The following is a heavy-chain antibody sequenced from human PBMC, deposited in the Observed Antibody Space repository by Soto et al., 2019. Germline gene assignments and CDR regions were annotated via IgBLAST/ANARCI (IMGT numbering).Heavy chain of an antibody. J-gene: IGHJ4*02. V-gene: IGHV3-33*01. Sequence: QVQLVESGGGVVQPGRSLRLSCAASGFTFSSYGMHWVRQAPGKGLEWVAVIWYDGSNKYYAASVKGRFTISRDHSMNTLYLQMNSLRAEDTAVYYCARDCAGYSSGWYQRGGFDYWGQGTLVTVSS. CDR3: ARDCAGYSSGWYQRGGFDY. CDR1: GFTFSSYG. CDR2: IWYDGSNK. D-gene: IGHD6-19*01.